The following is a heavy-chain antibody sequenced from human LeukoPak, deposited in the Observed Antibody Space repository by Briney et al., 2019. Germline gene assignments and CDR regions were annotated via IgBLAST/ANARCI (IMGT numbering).Heavy chain of an antibody. D-gene: IGHD6-13*01. CDR2: IYYSGST. V-gene: IGHV4-31*03. CDR3: ARVARYSSSWYWFDP. CDR1: GGYISSGGYY. Sequence: SSETLYLTCTVSGGYISSGGYYWSWIRQHPGKGLEWIGYIYYSGSTYYNPSLKSRVTISVDTSKNQFSLKLSSVTAADTAVYYCARVARYSSSWYWFDPWGQGILVTVSS. J-gene: IGHJ5*02.